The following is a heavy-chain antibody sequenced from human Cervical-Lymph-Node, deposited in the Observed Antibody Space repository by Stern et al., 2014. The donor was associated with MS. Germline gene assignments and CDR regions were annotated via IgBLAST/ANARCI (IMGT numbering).Heavy chain of an antibody. V-gene: IGHV2-5*02. CDR2: TYWDDYK. CDR3: AHRRIFGVAPFDP. Sequence: QVTLRESGPTLVKPTQTLTLTCTFSGFSLSTSGVGVGWIRQPPGKALEWLGPTYWDDYKRYTPYPKSRVTITKAPPKNQVVLTMTNMDPVDTATYYCAHRRIFGVAPFDPWGQGTLVTVSS. J-gene: IGHJ5*02. CDR1: GFSLSTSGVG. D-gene: IGHD3-3*01.